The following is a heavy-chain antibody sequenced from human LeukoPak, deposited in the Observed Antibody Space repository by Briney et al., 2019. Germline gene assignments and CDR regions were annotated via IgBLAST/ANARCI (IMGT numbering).Heavy chain of an antibody. D-gene: IGHD3-22*01. CDR1: GGSISNYF. Sequence: PSETLSLTCTVSGGSISNYFWGWIRQPDGAGLEWIGRVYTSGNTDYNPSLKSRVSMSVDKSKNQFYLKLNSVTAADAAMYYCAREFREDIGDGYYYEYWGQGTLVTVSS. V-gene: IGHV4-4*07. CDR3: AREFREDIGDGYYYEY. CDR2: VYTSGNT. J-gene: IGHJ4*02.